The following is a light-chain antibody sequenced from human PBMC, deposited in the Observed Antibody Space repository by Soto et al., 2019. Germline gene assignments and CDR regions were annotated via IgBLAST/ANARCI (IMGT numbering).Light chain of an antibody. CDR3: QQNDNLPPT. Sequence: DIQMTQSPSSLSASVGDRVTITCQASQDISNYLNWYQQKPGKAPKLLIYDASNLETGVPSRFSGSGSGTDFTFTISSLQPEDIATYYCQQNDNLPPTSGQGTKLEIK. CDR1: QDISNY. J-gene: IGKJ2*01. CDR2: DAS. V-gene: IGKV1-33*01.